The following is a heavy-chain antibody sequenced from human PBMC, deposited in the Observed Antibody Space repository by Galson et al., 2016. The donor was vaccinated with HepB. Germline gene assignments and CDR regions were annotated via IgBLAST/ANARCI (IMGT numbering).Heavy chain of an antibody. CDR3: ARTYSSTWLDAFDI. CDR2: ISCDSSTT. D-gene: IGHD6-13*01. CDR1: GFTFRSYS. V-gene: IGHV3-48*02. Sequence: SLRLSCAGSGFTFRSYSMNWVRQAPGKGLEWVSYISCDSSTTHYADSVKGRFTISRDNAQNSLCLQLNSLRDEDTAVYYCARTYSSTWLDAFDIWGQGTMVTVSS. J-gene: IGHJ3*02.